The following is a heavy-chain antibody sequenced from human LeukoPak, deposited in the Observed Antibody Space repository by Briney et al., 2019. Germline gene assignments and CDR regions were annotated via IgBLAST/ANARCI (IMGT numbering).Heavy chain of an antibody. D-gene: IGHD3-10*01. V-gene: IGHV1-2*02. CDR1: GYTFSGYY. Sequence: GASVKVSCKASGYTFSGYYIYWVRQAPGQGLEWMEWINPNSGDTSYAQKFQGRVTMTRDTSISTASMELSSLKSDDTAVYYCARGHGSLGSFDYWGQGTLVTVSS. CDR3: ARGHGSLGSFDY. J-gene: IGHJ4*02. CDR2: INPNSGDT.